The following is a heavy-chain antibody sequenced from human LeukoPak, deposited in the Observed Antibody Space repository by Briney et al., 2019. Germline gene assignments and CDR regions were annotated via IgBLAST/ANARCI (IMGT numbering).Heavy chain of an antibody. V-gene: IGHV3-23*01. CDR2: ISGSGGDR. J-gene: IGHJ4*02. D-gene: IGHD2-15*01. CDR1: GFTFRSYA. Sequence: GGSLRLSCVASGFTFRSYAIYWVRQAPGKGLEWVSGISGSGGDRYFADSVKGRFTISRDNSKDTVFLQMDSLRAEDTAVYYCAKTTAGYSSGRYPGWPIDYWGQGTLVTVSS. CDR3: AKTTAGYSSGRYPGWPIDY.